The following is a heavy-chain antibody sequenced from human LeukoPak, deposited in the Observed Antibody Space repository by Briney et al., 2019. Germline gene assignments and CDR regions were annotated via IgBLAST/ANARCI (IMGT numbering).Heavy chain of an antibody. J-gene: IGHJ2*01. V-gene: IGHV4-39*07. CDR1: GGSISSSDYY. CDR3: ARERVLYYYDSSSYPDWYFDL. D-gene: IGHD3-22*01. CDR2: IYYSGST. Sequence: PSETLSLTCTVSGGSISSSDYYWGWIRQPPGKGLKWIGYIYYSGSTYYNPSLKSRVTISVDTSKNQFSLKPSSVTAADTAVYYCARERVLYYYDSSSYPDWYFDLWGRGTLVTVSS.